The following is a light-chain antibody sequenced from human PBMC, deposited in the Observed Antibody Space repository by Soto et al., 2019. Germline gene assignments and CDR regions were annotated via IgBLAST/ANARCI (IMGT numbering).Light chain of an antibody. CDR2: KAS. V-gene: IGKV1-5*03. Sequence: DIQMTQSPSTLSGSVGDRVTITCRASRTISSWLAWYQQKPGKAAKLLIYKASTLKSGVPSRFSGSGSGTEFTLTISSLQPDDFATYYCQHYNSYSEAFGQGTKVDI. CDR1: RTISSW. CDR3: QHYNSYSEA. J-gene: IGKJ1*01.